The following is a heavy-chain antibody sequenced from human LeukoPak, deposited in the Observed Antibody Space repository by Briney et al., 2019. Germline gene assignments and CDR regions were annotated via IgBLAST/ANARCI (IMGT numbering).Heavy chain of an antibody. CDR3: GNLGKYCSGFSCYK. J-gene: IGHJ4*02. CDR2: ISDTGAAT. V-gene: IGHV3-23*01. CDR1: GFTYGTYA. D-gene: IGHD2-2*02. Sequence: AGGSLRLSCAASGFTYGTYAVSWVRQAPGKGLDWGSAISDTGAATYYADSVRGRFTVSRDNSINTVYLQMNSLRAEDTAVYYCGNLGKYCSGFSCYKWGQGTLVTVSS.